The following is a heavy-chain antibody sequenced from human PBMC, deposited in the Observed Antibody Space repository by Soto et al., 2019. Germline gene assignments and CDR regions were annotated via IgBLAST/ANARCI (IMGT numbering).Heavy chain of an antibody. Sequence: PGGSLRLSCAASGFTFSSYSMNWVRQAPGKGLEWVSSISSSSSYIHYADSVKGRFTISRDNAKNSLYLQMNSLRAEDTAVYYCARDAYYYGSGSYYSPSYYYGMDVWGQGTTVTVSS. CDR1: GFTFSSYS. J-gene: IGHJ6*02. V-gene: IGHV3-21*01. CDR3: ARDAYYYGSGSYYSPSYYYGMDV. D-gene: IGHD3-10*01. CDR2: ISSSSSYI.